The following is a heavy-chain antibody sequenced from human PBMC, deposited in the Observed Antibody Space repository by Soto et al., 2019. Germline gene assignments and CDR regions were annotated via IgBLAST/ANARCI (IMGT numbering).Heavy chain of an antibody. J-gene: IGHJ4*02. V-gene: IGHV3-9*01. CDR2: ISWNSGSI. Sequence: GGSLRLSCAASGFTFDDYAMHWVRQAPGKGLEWVSGISWNSGSIGYADSVKGRFTISRDNAKNSLYLQMNSLRAEDTALYFCAKDRNPGLVVIVNWGQGTLVTVSS. CDR1: GFTFDDYA. CDR3: AKDRNPGLVVIVN. D-gene: IGHD3-16*02.